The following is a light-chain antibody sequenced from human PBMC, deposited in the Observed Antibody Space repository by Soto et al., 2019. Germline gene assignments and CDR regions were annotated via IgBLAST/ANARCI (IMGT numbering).Light chain of an antibody. V-gene: IGLV2-11*01. CDR1: SSDVGAYNY. J-gene: IGLJ3*02. CDR3: CSYAGSYSWV. Sequence: QSALTQPRSVSGSPGQSVTISCTGTSSDVGAYNYVSWYQHHPGKAPKVMIYDVSERPSGVPDRFSGSKSDNKASLTISGLXAEDEADYYCCSYAGSYSWVFGGGTKLTVL. CDR2: DVS.